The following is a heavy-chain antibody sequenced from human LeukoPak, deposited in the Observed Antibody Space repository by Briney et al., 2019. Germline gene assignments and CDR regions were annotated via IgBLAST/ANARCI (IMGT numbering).Heavy chain of an antibody. V-gene: IGHV3-48*02. J-gene: IGHJ4*02. CDR2: ISSISTII. Sequence: PGGSLRLSCAASGFTSSSFSMNWVRQAPGKGLEWVSYISSISTIIYYAGSVKGRFTISRDNAKNSLYLQMNSLRDEDTAVYYCARDLHSGAYTFDHWGQGTLVTVSS. D-gene: IGHD1-26*01. CDR1: GFTSSSFS. CDR3: ARDLHSGAYTFDH.